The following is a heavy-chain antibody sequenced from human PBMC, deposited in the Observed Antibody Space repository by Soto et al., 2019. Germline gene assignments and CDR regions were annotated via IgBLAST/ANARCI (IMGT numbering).Heavy chain of an antibody. CDR2: IGPDGSST. CDR1: GSPFSSHW. J-gene: IGHJ4*02. V-gene: IGHV3-74*01. D-gene: IGHD1-1*01. Sequence: XESLRLSFAASGSPFSSHWMHWVRQAPGKGLVWVSHIGPDGSSTRDADSVQGRFTISRDNARNTLYLQMNSLRDEDTAVYYCERDNNWSYDYWGQGILVTVPS. CDR3: ERDNNWSYDY.